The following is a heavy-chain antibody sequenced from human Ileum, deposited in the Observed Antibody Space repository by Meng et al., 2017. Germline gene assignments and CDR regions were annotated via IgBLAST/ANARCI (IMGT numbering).Heavy chain of an antibody. D-gene: IGHD2-8*01. Sequence: QQGGQGRLKPSETLSPTSAVYGGSFSGYYWSWIRQPPGKGLEWIGEINHSGSTNYNPSLKSRVTISVDTSKNQFSLKLSSVTAADTAVYYCARVSSMIMVYGGSYFDYWGQGTLVTVSS. V-gene: IGHV4-34*01. CDR3: ARVSSMIMVYGGSYFDY. J-gene: IGHJ4*02. CDR1: GGSFSGYY. CDR2: INHSGST.